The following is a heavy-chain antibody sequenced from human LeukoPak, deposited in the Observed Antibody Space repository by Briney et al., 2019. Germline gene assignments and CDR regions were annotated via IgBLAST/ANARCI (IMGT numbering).Heavy chain of an antibody. V-gene: IGHV1-18*01. CDR3: ARDSNPYYYDSTGYSDY. J-gene: IGHJ4*02. CDR1: GYTFTSYG. CDR2: ISGYNGNT. Sequence: GASVKVSCMASGYTFTSYGISWVRQAPGQGLEWMGWISGYNGNTNYAQRLQGRVTMTTDTSTSTAYMELRSLRSDDTAVYYCARDSNPYYYDSTGYSDYWGQGTLVTVSS. D-gene: IGHD3-22*01.